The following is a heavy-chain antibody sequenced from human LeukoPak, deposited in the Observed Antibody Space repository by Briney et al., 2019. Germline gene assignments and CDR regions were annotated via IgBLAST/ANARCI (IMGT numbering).Heavy chain of an antibody. Sequence: PGGSLRLSCAASGFTFSSYAMHWVRQAPGKGLEWMSVISYDGSNKYFAESVKGRFTISRDNAKNSLYLQMNSLRAEDTAVYYCARDYSGYDLGWFDPWGQGTLVTVSS. CDR2: ISYDGSNK. CDR3: ARDYSGYDLGWFDP. J-gene: IGHJ5*02. V-gene: IGHV3-30*04. D-gene: IGHD5-12*01. CDR1: GFTFSSYA.